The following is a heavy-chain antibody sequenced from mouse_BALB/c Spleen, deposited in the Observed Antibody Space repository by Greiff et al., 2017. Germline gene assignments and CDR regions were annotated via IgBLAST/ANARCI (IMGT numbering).Heavy chain of an antibody. Sequence: QVQLQQSGAELVRPGASVTLSCKASGYTFTDYEMHWVKQTPVHGLEWIGAIDPETGGTAYNQKFKGKATLTADKSSSTAYMELRSLTSEDSAVFYCTILLPLDCWGQGTLVTVSA. V-gene: IGHV1-15*01. J-gene: IGHJ3*01. CDR1: GYTFTDYE. CDR3: TILLPLDC. CDR2: IDPETGGT. D-gene: IGHD1-1*01.